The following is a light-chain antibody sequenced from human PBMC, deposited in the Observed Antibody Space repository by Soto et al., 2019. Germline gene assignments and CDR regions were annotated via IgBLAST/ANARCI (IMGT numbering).Light chain of an antibody. J-gene: IGLJ2*01. V-gene: IGLV3-21*04. Sequence: SYELTQPPSVSVAPGKTARITCGGNNIGSKSVHWYQQKPGQAPVLVIYYDSDRPSGIPERFSGSNSGNTATLTISRVDAGDEADYYCQVWDSSSDHPRVVFGGGTKLTVL. CDR2: YDS. CDR1: NIGSKS. CDR3: QVWDSSSDHPRVV.